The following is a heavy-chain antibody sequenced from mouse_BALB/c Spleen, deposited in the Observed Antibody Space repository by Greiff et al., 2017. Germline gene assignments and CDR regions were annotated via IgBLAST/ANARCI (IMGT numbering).Heavy chain of an antibody. J-gene: IGHJ4*01. CDR3: ARWGNYYAMDY. Sequence: EVKLVESGGGLVQPGGSRKLSCAASGFTFSSFGMHWVRQAPEKGLEWVAYISSGSSTNYYADTVKGRFTISRDNPKNTLFLQMTSLRSEDTAMYYCARWGNYYAMDYWGQGTSVTVSS. CDR2: ISSGSSTN. V-gene: IGHV5-17*02. CDR1: GFTFSSFG.